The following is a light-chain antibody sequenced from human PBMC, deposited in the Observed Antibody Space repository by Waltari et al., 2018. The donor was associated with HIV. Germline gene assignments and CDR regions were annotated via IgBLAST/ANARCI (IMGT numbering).Light chain of an antibody. J-gene: IGKJ3*01. Sequence: DRVTIACRASQTTSSYLAWYQQKPGKAPKLLIYAGSTLQSGVPSRFSGSGSGTEFTLTISSLQPEDFATYYCQQLNTYPVTFGPGTRVEIK. CDR2: AGS. V-gene: IGKV1-9*01. CDR1: QTTSSY. CDR3: QQLNTYPVT.